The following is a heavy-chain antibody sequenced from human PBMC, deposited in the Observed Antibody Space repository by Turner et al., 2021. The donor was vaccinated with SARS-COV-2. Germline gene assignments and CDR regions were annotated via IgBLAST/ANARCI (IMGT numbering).Heavy chain of an antibody. CDR2: ISGSGSRK. D-gene: IGHD2-15*01. CDR1: GFTFDNVD. J-gene: IGHJ3*01. CDR3: AKTLLLGASDS. V-gene: IGHV3-23*01. Sequence: EVQLLQSGGGTVQPGRSHRLSCAASGFTFDNVDMSWARQAPGKGLEWVSGISGSGSRKYYADSVKGRFVISRDNSKSTLFLQMDNLRADDTAVYFCAKTLLLGASDSWGQGTLVSVSS.